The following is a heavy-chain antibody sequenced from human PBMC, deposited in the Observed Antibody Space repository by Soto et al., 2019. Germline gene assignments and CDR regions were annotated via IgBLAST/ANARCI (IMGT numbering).Heavy chain of an antibody. CDR3: ARAFCGGDCYHDAFDI. CDR1: GGSISSYY. V-gene: IGHV4-59*01. J-gene: IGHJ3*02. D-gene: IGHD2-21*02. Sequence: SETLSLTCTVSGGSISSYYWSWIRQPPGKGLEWIGYIYYSGSTNYNPSLKSRVTISVDTSKNQFSLKLSSVTAADTAVYYCARAFCGGDCYHDAFDIWGPGTMVTVS. CDR2: IYYSGST.